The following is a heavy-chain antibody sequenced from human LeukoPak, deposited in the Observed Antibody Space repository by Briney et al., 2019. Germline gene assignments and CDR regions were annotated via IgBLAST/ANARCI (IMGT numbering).Heavy chain of an antibody. D-gene: IGHD3-22*01. J-gene: IGHJ4*02. V-gene: IGHV4-39*07. CDR2: IYTSGST. CDR1: GGSISSSSYF. Sequence: PSETLSLTCTVSGGSISSSSYFWGWIRQPPGKGLEWIGRIYTSGSTNYNPSLKSRVTISGDTSKNQFSLRLSSVTAADTAVYYCARASYSYDINGWVPFDYWGQGTLVTVSS. CDR3: ARASYSYDINGWVPFDY.